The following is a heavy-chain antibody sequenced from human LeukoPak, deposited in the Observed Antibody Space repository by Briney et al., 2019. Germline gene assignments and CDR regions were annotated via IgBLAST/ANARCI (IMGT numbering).Heavy chain of an antibody. CDR3: ARDSLDGGATDY. CDR2: IQSNGGSE. Sequence: GGSLRLSCVASGFTFSTYGMHWVRQAPGKGLEWVAFIQSNGGSEFYVDSVKGRFTISRDNAKNSLYLQMNSLRAEDTAVYYCARDSLDGGATDYWGQGTLVTVSS. J-gene: IGHJ4*02. D-gene: IGHD1-1*01. CDR1: GFTFSTYG. V-gene: IGHV3-30*02.